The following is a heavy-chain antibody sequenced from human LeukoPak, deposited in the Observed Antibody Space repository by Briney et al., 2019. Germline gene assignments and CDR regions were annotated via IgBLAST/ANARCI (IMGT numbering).Heavy chain of an antibody. CDR1: GFTVSSNY. V-gene: IGHV3-53*01. CDR3: ARVYYDSSGYLAGFDY. D-gene: IGHD3-22*01. Sequence: GGSLRLSCAASGFTVSSNYMSWVRQAPGKGLEWVSVIYSGGSTYYADSVKGRFTISRDNSKNTLYLQMNSLRAEDTAVYYCARVYYDSSGYLAGFDYWGQGTLVTVSS. CDR2: IYSGGST. J-gene: IGHJ4*02.